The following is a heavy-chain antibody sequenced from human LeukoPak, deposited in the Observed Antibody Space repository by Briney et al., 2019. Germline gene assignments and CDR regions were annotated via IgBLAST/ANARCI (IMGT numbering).Heavy chain of an antibody. Sequence: PGGSLRLSCAASGFIFSDYYMSWIRQDPGKGLEWVSYLRSGGSSIDYADSVKGRFTISRDKAKNSLYLQMNSLRAEDTAVYYCGRVFPYGDYIDVMWFDPWGQGTLVTVSS. CDR3: GRVFPYGDYIDVMWFDP. D-gene: IGHD4-17*01. V-gene: IGHV3-11*04. CDR2: LRSGGSSI. CDR1: GFIFSDYY. J-gene: IGHJ5*02.